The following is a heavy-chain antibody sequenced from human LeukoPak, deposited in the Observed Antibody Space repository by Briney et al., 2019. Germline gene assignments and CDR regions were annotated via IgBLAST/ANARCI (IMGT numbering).Heavy chain of an antibody. Sequence: GESLKIPCKGSGYSFTSYWIGWVRQMPGKGLEWMGIIYPGDFDTRYSPSFQGQVTISADKSISTAYLQWSSLKASDTAMYYCATSAVRGVIIYDYWGQGTLVTVSS. J-gene: IGHJ4*02. CDR1: GYSFTSYW. CDR2: IYPGDFDT. CDR3: ATSAVRGVIIYDY. V-gene: IGHV5-51*01. D-gene: IGHD3-10*01.